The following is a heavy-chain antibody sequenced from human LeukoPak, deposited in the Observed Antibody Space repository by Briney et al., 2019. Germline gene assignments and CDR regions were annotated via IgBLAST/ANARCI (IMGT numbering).Heavy chain of an antibody. CDR3: ASPYSGYDYGLDN. V-gene: IGHV3-30*04. CDR1: GFTFSSYL. CDR2: ISYDGSNK. D-gene: IGHD5-12*01. Sequence: PGGSLRLSCAASGFTFSSYLMHWVRQAPGKGLEWVAVISYDGSNKYYADSVKGRFTISRDNSKNTLYLQMNSLRAEDTAVYYCASPYSGYDYGLDNWGQGTLVTVSS. J-gene: IGHJ4*02.